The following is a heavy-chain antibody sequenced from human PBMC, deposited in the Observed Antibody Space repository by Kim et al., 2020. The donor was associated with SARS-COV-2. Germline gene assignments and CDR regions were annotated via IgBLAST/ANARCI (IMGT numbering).Heavy chain of an antibody. V-gene: IGHV4-39*01. J-gene: IGHJ4*02. CDR3: AIAEGASSYFDY. Sequence: SETLSLTCTVSGGSISSSSYYWGWIRQPPGKGLEWIGSIYYSGSTYYNPSLKSRVTISVDTSKNQFSLKLSSVTAADTAVYYCAIAEGASSYFDYWGQGTLVTVSS. CDR2: IYYSGST. CDR1: GGSISSSSYY. D-gene: IGHD1-26*01.